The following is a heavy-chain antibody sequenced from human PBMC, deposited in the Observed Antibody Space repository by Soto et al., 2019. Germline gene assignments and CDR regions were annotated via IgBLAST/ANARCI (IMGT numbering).Heavy chain of an antibody. CDR1: VFTFSSYA. CDR2: ISGSGGST. D-gene: IGHD6-6*01. CDR3: ASAFDPEYSSSTG. J-gene: IGHJ4*02. Sequence: PGWSLRLSCAASVFTFSSYAMSWVRQAPGKGLEWVSAISGSGGSTYYADSVKGRFTISRDNSKNTLYLQMNSLRAEDTAVYYCASAFDPEYSSSTGWGQGTLVTVSS. V-gene: IGHV3-23*01.